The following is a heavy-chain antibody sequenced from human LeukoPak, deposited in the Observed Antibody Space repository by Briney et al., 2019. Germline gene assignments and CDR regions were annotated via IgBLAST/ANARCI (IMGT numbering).Heavy chain of an antibody. CDR2: ISSSSSTI. Sequence: PGGSLRLSCEASGFTFSSYSMNWVRQAPGKGLEWVSYISSSSSTIYYADSVKGRFTISRDKAKNSLFLQMNSLRDDDTAVYYCARDRVLGSSEGFDYWGQGTLVTVSS. D-gene: IGHD6-13*01. CDR3: ARDRVLGSSEGFDY. J-gene: IGHJ4*02. CDR1: GFTFSSYS. V-gene: IGHV3-48*02.